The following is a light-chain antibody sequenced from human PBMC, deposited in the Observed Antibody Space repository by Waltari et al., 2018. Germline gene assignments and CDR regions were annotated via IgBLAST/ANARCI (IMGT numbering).Light chain of an antibody. J-gene: IGLJ2*01. CDR3: QSADSSGSVV. V-gene: IGLV3-25*03. Sequence: SFELTQPPSLSVSPGQTARITCSGDALSKQYAHWHQQRPGLAPVLVIYKDSERPSGIPERFSGSSSGTTVTLTLSGVQAEDEADYYCQSADSSGSVVFG. CDR2: KDS. CDR1: ALSKQY.